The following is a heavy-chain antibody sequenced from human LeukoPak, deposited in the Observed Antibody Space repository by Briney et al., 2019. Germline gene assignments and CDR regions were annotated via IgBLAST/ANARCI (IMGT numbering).Heavy chain of an antibody. J-gene: IGHJ4*02. Sequence: ASVKVSCKASGYTFPTYGFTWVRQAPGQGLEWMGIINPSGGTTTYAQKFQGRVTMTSDSSTSTVHMELISLRSEDTAVYYCARSSAYYSDFDSWGQGTLVTVPS. CDR2: INPSGGTT. CDR3: ARSSAYYSDFDS. D-gene: IGHD3-22*01. CDR1: GYTFPTYG. V-gene: IGHV1-46*01.